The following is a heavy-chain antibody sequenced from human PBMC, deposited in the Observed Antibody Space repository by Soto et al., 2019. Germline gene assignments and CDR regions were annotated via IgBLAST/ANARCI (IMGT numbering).Heavy chain of an antibody. D-gene: IGHD6-13*01. CDR1: GGSFSGYY. J-gene: IGHJ4*02. V-gene: IGHV4-34*01. CDR2: INHSGST. CDR3: ARTTAAGIDY. Sequence: PSETPSLTCAVYGGSFSGYYWSWIRQPPGKGLEWIGEINHSGSTNYNPFLKIRVTISVDTSNNQFSLKLSSVTAADTAVYYCARTTAAGIDYWGQGPLVTVSS.